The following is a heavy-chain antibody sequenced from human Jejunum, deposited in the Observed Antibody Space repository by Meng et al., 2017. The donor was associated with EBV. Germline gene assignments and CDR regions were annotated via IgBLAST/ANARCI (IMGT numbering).Heavy chain of an antibody. D-gene: IGHD1-14*01. J-gene: IGHJ4*02. V-gene: IGHV1-2*06. CDR1: EYTFSDYY. Sequence: QVQLVQSGAEVMKPGASVKVSCKASEYTFSDYYIHWVRQAPGQGLEWVGRISPNRGDTSSAQKFQGRVTMTRDTSISTVYMELSSLRSDDTAVYYCADEKAGPAVWGQGTLGNVSS. CDR3: ADEKAGPAV. CDR2: ISPNRGDT.